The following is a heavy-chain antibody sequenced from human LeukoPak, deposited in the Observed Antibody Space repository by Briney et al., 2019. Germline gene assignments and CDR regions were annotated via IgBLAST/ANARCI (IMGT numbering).Heavy chain of an antibody. D-gene: IGHD6-13*01. Sequence: SVKVSCKASGGTFSSYAISWVRQAPGQGLEWMGRIIPILGIANYAQKFQGRVTITADKSTSTAYMELSSLRAEDTAVYYCARIPGLGIQGPFDIWGQGTMVTVSS. V-gene: IGHV1-69*04. CDR3: ARIPGLGIQGPFDI. CDR2: IIPILGIA. CDR1: GGTFSSYA. J-gene: IGHJ3*02.